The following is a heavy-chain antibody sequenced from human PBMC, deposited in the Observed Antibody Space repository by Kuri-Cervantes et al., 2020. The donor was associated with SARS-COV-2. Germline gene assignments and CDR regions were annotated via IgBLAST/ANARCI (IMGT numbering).Heavy chain of an antibody. J-gene: IGHJ4*02. CDR3: ARGGTDFWSGYSEDLGY. D-gene: IGHD3-3*01. CDR1: GFTFSSYE. Sequence: GESLKISCAASGFTFSSYEMNWVRQAPGKGLEWVSYISSSGSTIYYADSVKGRFTISRDNAKNSPYLQMNSLRAEDTAVYYCARGGTDFWSGYSEDLGYWGQGTLVTVSS. V-gene: IGHV3-48*03. CDR2: ISSSGSTI.